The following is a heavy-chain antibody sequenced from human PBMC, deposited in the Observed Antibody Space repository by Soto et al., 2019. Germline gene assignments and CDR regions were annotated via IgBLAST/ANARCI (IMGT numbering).Heavy chain of an antibody. D-gene: IGHD3-10*01. J-gene: IGHJ6*03. Sequence: QVQLQQWGAGLLKPSETLSLTCAVYGGSFSGYYWSWIRQPPAKGLEWVGEIDHSGSTNYYPSLNSRVTISVDTCKTQFSLKLGSVTAADTAVYYCARRVTGYYYSYYYRHVWGKGTTVTVAS. V-gene: IGHV4-34*01. CDR1: GGSFSGYY. CDR2: IDHSGST. CDR3: ARRVTGYYYSYYYRHV.